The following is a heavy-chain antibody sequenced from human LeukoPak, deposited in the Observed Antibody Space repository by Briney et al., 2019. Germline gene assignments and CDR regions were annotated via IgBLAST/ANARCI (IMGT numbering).Heavy chain of an antibody. CDR2: ISGSGGST. CDR1: GFTFSSYG. J-gene: IGHJ4*02. CDR3: AKSRLRYFDWLPSWDFDY. D-gene: IGHD3-9*01. Sequence: GGTLRLSCAASGFTFSSYGMSWVRQAPGKGLEWVSAISGSGGSTYYADSAKGRFTISRDNSKNTLYLQMNSLRAEDTAVYYCAKSRLRYFDWLPSWDFDYWGQGTLVTVSS. V-gene: IGHV3-23*01.